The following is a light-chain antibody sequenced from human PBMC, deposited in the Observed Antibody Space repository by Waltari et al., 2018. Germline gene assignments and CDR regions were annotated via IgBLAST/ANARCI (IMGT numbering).Light chain of an antibody. V-gene: IGLV2-23*01. CDR3: SSYAGSRTRV. Sequence: HSALTQPASVSGSPGQSITISCTGTSSDVGSYNLVSWYQQHPDKAPKLMIYEDSKRPLGVSKRFYGARPGSTASLTTSGLHAVDEAVYYCSSYAGSRTRVFVGGTKLSV. J-gene: IGLJ3*02. CDR2: EDS. CDR1: SSDVGSYNL.